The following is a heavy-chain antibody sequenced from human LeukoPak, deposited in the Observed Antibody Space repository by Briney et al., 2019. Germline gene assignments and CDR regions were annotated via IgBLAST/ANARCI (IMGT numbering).Heavy chain of an antibody. Sequence: PGGSLRLSCAASGFTFSSCAMSWVRQAPGKGLEWVSAISGSGGSTYYADSVKGRFTISRDNSKNTLYLQMNSQRAEDTAVYYCAKEYYYDSSGYYAPRPDYWGQGTLVTVSS. V-gene: IGHV3-23*01. CDR3: AKEYYYDSSGYYAPRPDY. J-gene: IGHJ4*02. CDR2: ISGSGGST. D-gene: IGHD3-22*01. CDR1: GFTFSSCA.